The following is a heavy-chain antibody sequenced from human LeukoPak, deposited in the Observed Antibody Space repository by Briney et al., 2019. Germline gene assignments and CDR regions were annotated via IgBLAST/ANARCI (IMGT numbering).Heavy chain of an antibody. D-gene: IGHD2-2*01. J-gene: IGHJ5*02. CDR1: GASFTGYY. CDR2: INHSGST. CDR3: ARFILVVRAARNRRNWFDP. Sequence: SQTQSLTCAVYGASFTGYYWSWIRQPPGKGLEWIGEINHSGSTNYNPSRKSRATTSVETSKNQFSLRLGSVTVSDSAVDYCARFILVVRAARNRRNWFDPWGKGTLVTVSS. V-gene: IGHV4-34*01.